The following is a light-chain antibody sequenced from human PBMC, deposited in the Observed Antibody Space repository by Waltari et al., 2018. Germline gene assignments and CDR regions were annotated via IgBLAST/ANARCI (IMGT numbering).Light chain of an antibody. CDR2: KDN. Sequence: SNELTQPPSVSVFPGQTARITCSADALADEYAYWYQQKPGQAPVMIIYKDNERPSGIPYRFSGSSSGTTVTLTISAVQAEDEADYFCQSVDSTDSYPVFGGGTKLTVL. J-gene: IGLJ2*01. CDR1: ALADEY. CDR3: QSVDSTDSYPV. V-gene: IGLV3-25*03.